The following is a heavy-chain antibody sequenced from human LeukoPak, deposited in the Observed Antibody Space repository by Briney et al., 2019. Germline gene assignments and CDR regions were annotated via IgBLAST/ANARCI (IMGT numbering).Heavy chain of an antibody. CDR1: GFTFSSYV. V-gene: IGHV3-30-3*01. D-gene: IGHD3-3*01. CDR2: VSYDGSNK. J-gene: IGHJ4*02. CDR3: AKGIRITIFGVVID. Sequence: GGSLRLSCAASGFTFSSYVMYWVRQAPGKGLEWVAVVSYDGSNKHHADSVKGRFTISRDNSKNTLYLQMNSLRAEDTAVYYCAKGIRITIFGVVIDWGQGTLVTVSS.